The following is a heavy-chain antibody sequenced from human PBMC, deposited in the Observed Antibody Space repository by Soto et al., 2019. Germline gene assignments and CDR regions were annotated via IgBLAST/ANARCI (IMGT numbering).Heavy chain of an antibody. CDR3: ATVYRYGMDV. CDR2: ISTSGAGT. CDR1: GFTFSTYA. J-gene: IGHJ6*02. D-gene: IGHD3-16*02. V-gene: IGHV3-23*01. Sequence: GGSLRLSCAASGFTFSTYAMNWVRQAPGKGLEWVSGISTSGAGTYYADSVKGRFTISRDNSKNTLFLQMNSLRAEDSGLYYCATVYRYGMDVWGQGTTVTVSS.